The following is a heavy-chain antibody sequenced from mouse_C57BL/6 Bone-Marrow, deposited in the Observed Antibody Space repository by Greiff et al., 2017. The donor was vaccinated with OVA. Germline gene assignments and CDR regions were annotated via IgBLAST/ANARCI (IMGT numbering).Heavy chain of an antibody. CDR3: ARRGPGDYARDY. CDR1: GFTFSSYG. Sequence: EVMLVESGGDLVKPGGSLKLSCAASGFTFSSYGMSWVRQTPDKRLEWVATISSGGSYTYYPDSVKGRFTISRDNAKNTLYLQMSSLKSEDTAMYYCARRGPGDYARDYWGQGTSVTVSA. J-gene: IGHJ4*01. CDR2: ISSGGSYT. V-gene: IGHV5-6*02.